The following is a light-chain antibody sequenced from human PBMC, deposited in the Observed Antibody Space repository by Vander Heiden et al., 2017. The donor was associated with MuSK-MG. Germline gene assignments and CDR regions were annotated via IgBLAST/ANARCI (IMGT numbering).Light chain of an antibody. CDR1: NIGSKS. CDR3: QVWDSSSEVV. Sequence: SYVLTQPPSVSVAPGKTARITCGGNNIGSKSVHWYQQKPGQAPVLVIYYDSDRPSGIPERFSGSNSGNTATLTISRVEAGDEADYYCQVWDSSSEVVFGGGTKLT. V-gene: IGLV3-21*04. J-gene: IGLJ2*01. CDR2: YDS.